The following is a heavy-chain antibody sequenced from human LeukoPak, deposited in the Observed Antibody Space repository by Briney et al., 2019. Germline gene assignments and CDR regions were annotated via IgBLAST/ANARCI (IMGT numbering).Heavy chain of an antibody. D-gene: IGHD3-10*01. CDR1: GCTFSSYA. V-gene: IGHV1-69*13. J-gene: IGHJ5*02. CDR3: ASRRGRSPLSWFDP. Sequence: ASVKVSCKASGCTFSSYAISWVRQAPGQGLEWMGGIIPIFGTANYAQKFQGRVTITADESTSTAYMELSSLRSEDTAVYYCASRRGRSPLSWFDPWGQGTLVTVSS. CDR2: IIPIFGTA.